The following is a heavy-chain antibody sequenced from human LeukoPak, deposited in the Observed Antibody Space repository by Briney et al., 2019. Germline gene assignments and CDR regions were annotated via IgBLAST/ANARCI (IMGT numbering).Heavy chain of an antibody. Sequence: SETLSLTCAVYGGSFSGYYWSWIRQPPGKGLEWIGEINHSGSTNYNPSLKSRVTISVDTSKNQFSLKPSSVTAADTAVYYCARLNDYVWGSFEDDYWGQGTLVTVSS. CDR2: INHSGST. J-gene: IGHJ4*02. D-gene: IGHD3-16*01. CDR3: ARLNDYVWGSFEDDY. CDR1: GGSFSGYY. V-gene: IGHV4-34*01.